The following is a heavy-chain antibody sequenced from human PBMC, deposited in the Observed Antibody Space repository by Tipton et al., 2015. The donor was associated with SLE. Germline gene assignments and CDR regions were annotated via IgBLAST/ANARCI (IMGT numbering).Heavy chain of an antibody. Sequence: LRLSCTVSSGSISSRYWTWIRQPPGRGLEWIGSIYYTGKTYNSPSLKSRLSISVDTSKNRFSLILTSVTAADTAVYYCARSKSGSYLSDSYDIWGQGTMVTVSS. CDR3: ARSKSGSYLSDSYDI. V-gene: IGHV4-59*08. CDR1: SGSISSRY. J-gene: IGHJ3*02. CDR2: IYYTGKT. D-gene: IGHD1-26*01.